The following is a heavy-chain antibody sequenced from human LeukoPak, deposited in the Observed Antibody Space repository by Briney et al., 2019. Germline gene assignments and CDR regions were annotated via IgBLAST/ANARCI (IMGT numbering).Heavy chain of an antibody. D-gene: IGHD4-11*01. Sequence: GGSLRLSCAASGFAFNNYWMNWVRQAPGKGLEWVANIQQDGSEKYYVDSVKGRFTISRDNARNSLYLQMNSLRAEDTAVYYCARDRVTTSSWPRVEYYYMDVWGKGTTVTISS. CDR2: IQQDGSEK. CDR1: GFAFNNYW. CDR3: ARDRVTTSSWPRVEYYYMDV. V-gene: IGHV3-7*01. J-gene: IGHJ6*03.